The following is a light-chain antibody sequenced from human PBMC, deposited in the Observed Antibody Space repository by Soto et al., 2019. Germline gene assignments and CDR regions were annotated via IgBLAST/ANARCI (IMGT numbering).Light chain of an antibody. J-gene: IGKJ5*01. CDR2: GAS. V-gene: IGKV3-20*01. CDR1: KSVSSSY. CDR3: QQSGSSPIT. Sequence: EIVLTQSPGTLSLSPGERATLSCRASKSVSSSYLAWDQQKPGQTPRLLIYGASSRASGIPDRFTGSGSGTDFTLTISRLEPEDSAVYNCQQSGSSPITFGQGTRLDIK.